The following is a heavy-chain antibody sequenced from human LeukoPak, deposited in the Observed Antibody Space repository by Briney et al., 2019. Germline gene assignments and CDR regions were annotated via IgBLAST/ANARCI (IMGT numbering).Heavy chain of an antibody. Sequence: SETLSLTCTVSGGSVSSYYWSWIRQPAGKGLEWIGRIYTSGSTNYNPSLKSRVTMSVDTSKNQFSLKLSSVTAADTAVYYCARLYYDFWSGYSNFDYWGQGTLVTVSS. J-gene: IGHJ4*02. D-gene: IGHD3-3*01. CDR1: GGSVSSYY. CDR3: ARLYYDFWSGYSNFDY. V-gene: IGHV4-4*07. CDR2: IYTSGST.